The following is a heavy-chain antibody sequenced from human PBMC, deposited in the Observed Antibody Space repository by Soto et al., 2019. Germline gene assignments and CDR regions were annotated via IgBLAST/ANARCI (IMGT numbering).Heavy chain of an antibody. V-gene: IGHV1-3*01. J-gene: IGHJ4*02. CDR2: INAGNGNT. Sequence: ASVKGACKASGYTYTSYGISWVRQAPGQRLEWMGWINAGNGNTKYSQKFQGRVTITRDTSASTAYMELSSLRSEDTAVYYCARSIVVVTALDYWGQGTLVTVSS. CDR1: GYTYTSYG. CDR3: ARSIVVVTALDY. D-gene: IGHD2-21*02.